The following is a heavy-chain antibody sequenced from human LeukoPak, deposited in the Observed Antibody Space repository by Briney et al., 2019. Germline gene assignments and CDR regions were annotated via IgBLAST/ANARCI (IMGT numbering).Heavy chain of an antibody. CDR1: GFTFSSYS. CDR2: ISSSSSTI. J-gene: IGHJ6*03. CDR3: ARDPNGGSLTSYYYYYMDV. D-gene: IGHD1-26*01. V-gene: IGHV3-48*04. Sequence: GGSLRLSCAASGFTFSSYSMNWVRQAPGKGLEWVSCISSSSSTIYYADSVKGRFTISRDNAKNSLYLQMNSLRAEDTAVYYCARDPNGGSLTSYYYYYMDVWGKGTTVTVSS.